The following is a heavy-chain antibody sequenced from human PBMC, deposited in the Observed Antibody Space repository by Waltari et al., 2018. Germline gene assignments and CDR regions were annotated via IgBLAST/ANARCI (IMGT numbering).Heavy chain of an antibody. CDR1: GYTFTGYY. D-gene: IGHD3-3*01. Sequence: QVQLVQSGAEVKKPGASVKVSCKASGYTFTGYYMHWVRHAPGQGLEWMGWINPNSGGTNDAQKFQGRVTMTRDTSISTAYMELSRLRSDDTAVYYCAREGLVLRFLEWFPYYFDYWGQGTLVTVSS. CDR2: INPNSGGT. V-gene: IGHV1-2*02. CDR3: AREGLVLRFLEWFPYYFDY. J-gene: IGHJ4*02.